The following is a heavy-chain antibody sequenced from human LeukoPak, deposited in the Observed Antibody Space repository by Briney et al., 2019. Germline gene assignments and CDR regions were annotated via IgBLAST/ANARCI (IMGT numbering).Heavy chain of an antibody. CDR2: IAPSSGTT. J-gene: IGHJ4*02. D-gene: IGHD3-10*01. V-gene: IGHV1-46*01. CDR1: GYTFTSNY. CDR3: ARASGSSAVPFDY. Sequence: ASVKVSCKAPGYTFTSNYMHWVRQAPGQGLEWMGVIAPSSGTTSYAQKFQGRVTMTRDTSTSTLYMELSSLTSEDTAVYYCARASGSSAVPFDYWGQGTLVTVSS.